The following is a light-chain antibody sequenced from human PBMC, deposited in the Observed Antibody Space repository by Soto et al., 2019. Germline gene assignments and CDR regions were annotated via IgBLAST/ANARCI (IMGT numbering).Light chain of an antibody. CDR3: QQYNNLPGT. J-gene: IGKJ1*01. CDR1: QSVSSK. V-gene: IGKV3-15*01. CDR2: GAS. Sequence: EIVLTQSPGTLSVSPGERATLSCRASQSVSSKLAWYHQKPGQAPRLLFYGASTGATGLPARFSGSGSETEFTLSISSLQSEDFAVYYCQQYNNLPGTFGQGTKVQIK.